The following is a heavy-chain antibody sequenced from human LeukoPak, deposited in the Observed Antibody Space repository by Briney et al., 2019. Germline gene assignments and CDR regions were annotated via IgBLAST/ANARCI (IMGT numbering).Heavy chain of an antibody. CDR2: ISSSGSTI. CDR3: AREPYGSGSYPNYFDY. V-gene: IGHV3-48*03. Sequence: PGGSLRLSCAASGFTFSSYEMNWVRQSPGKGLEGVSYISSSGSTIYYADSVKGRFTISRDNAKNSLYLQMNSLRAEDTAVYYCAREPYGSGSYPNYFDYWGQGTLVTVSS. CDR1: GFTFSSYE. J-gene: IGHJ4*02. D-gene: IGHD3-10*01.